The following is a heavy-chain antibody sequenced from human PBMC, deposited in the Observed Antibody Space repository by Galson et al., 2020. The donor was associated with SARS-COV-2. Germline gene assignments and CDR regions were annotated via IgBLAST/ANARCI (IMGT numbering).Heavy chain of an antibody. V-gene: IGHV3-23*01. D-gene: IGHD3-16*01. CDR2: ISNIGGRVSSTFYT. CDR3: AAVARAGGSKDFY. Sequence: GESLKISFAASGFIFRNYAMSWVRQAPGKGLEWVSAISNIGGRVSSTFYTFYVDSVKGRFTISRDNSKNTLFLQMNSLRVDDTAVYYCAAVARAGGSKDFYWGQGTLVTVSS. CDR1: GFIFRNYA. J-gene: IGHJ4*02.